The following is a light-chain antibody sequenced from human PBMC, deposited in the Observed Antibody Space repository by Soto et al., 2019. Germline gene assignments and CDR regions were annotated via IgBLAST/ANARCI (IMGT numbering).Light chain of an antibody. V-gene: IGKV1-33*01. Sequence: DIQMTQSPSSLSASVGDRVTITCQASHDITSYLNWYQHKPGKAPKLLIYDASILEAGVPSRFSGSGSVTHFTFTISSLQPEDVSTYYCQKCDYLPIFGPGTTVDFK. J-gene: IGKJ3*01. CDR2: DAS. CDR1: HDITSY. CDR3: QKCDYLPI.